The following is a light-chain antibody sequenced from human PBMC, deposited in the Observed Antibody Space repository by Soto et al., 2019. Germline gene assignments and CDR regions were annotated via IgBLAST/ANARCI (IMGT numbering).Light chain of an antibody. CDR3: QQRHMWPIT. CDR2: DAY. CDR1: QSFRGL. Sequence: VLTQSPVTLSLSPGERATLSCRASQSFRGLLSWYQQKPGQAPRLLIYDAYNRATGIPPRFSGSGSGTDFTLTISSLEPEDSAVYYCQQRHMWPITFGQGTRLEIK. V-gene: IGKV3-11*01. J-gene: IGKJ5*01.